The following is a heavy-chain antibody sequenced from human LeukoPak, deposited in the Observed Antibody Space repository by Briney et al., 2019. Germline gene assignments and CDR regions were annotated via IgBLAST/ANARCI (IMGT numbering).Heavy chain of an antibody. D-gene: IGHD3-16*02. V-gene: IGHV3-23*01. CDR2: ISGSGSNT. Sequence: GGSLRLSCAASGFTFSSYAMSWVRQAPGKGLEWVSDISGSGSNTYYADSVKGRFTISRDNSKNTLYLQMNSLRVEDTGVYYCAKDAPDYDYVWGSYRLYYYYYMDVWGKGTTVTISS. CDR1: GFTFSSYA. CDR3: AKDAPDYDYVWGSYRLYYYYYMDV. J-gene: IGHJ6*03.